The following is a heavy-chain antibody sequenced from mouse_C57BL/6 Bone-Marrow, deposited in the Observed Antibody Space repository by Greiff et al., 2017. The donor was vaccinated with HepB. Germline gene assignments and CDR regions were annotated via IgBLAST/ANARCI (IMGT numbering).Heavy chain of an antibody. V-gene: IGHV1-64*01. Sequence: QVQLQQPGAELVKPGASVKLSCKASGYTFTSYWMHWVKQRPGQGLEWIGMIHPNSGSTNYNEKFKSKATLTVDKSSSTAYMQLSSLTSEDSAVYYCAKTVITTHFEVWGTGATVTVSS. CDR2: IHPNSGST. J-gene: IGHJ1*03. CDR3: AKTVITTHFEV. CDR1: GYTFTSYW. D-gene: IGHD1-1*01.